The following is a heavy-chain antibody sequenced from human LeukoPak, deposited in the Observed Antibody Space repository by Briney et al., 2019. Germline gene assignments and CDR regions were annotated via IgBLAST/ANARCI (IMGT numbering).Heavy chain of an antibody. J-gene: IGHJ4*02. CDR2: IWSDGINK. CDR3: ATRNFDDSGTYALGY. V-gene: IGHV3-33*01. Sequence: PGRSLRLSCAASGFTFSSYGMHWVRQAPGKGLEWVAVIWSDGINKYYADSVKGRFTISRDNSKSTLYLQMNSLRAEDTAVYSCATRNFDDSGTYALGYWGQGTLVTVSS. CDR1: GFTFSSYG. D-gene: IGHD3-10*01.